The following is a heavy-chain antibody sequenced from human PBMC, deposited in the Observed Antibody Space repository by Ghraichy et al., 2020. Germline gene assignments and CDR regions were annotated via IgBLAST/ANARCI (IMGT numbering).Heavy chain of an antibody. J-gene: IGHJ4*02. D-gene: IGHD2-2*01. CDR3: ATGGEAGGDWTRTSCYREPQNF. V-gene: IGHV3-53*01. Sequence: GGSLRLSCAVSGFIVSSNFVSWVRQAPGKGLEWVSVLFRGRFADYADSVKGRFTMSRDVSQNAVYLQMDTLRAEDTAVYYCATGGEAGGDWTRTSCYREPQNFWGQGTRGTVSS. CDR2: LFRGRFA. CDR1: GFIVSSNF.